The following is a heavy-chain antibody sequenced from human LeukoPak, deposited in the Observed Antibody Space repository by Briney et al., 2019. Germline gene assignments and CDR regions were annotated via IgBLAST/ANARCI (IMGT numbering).Heavy chain of an antibody. CDR2: IYYSGST. V-gene: IGHV4-59*12. CDR3: TRELSGSQDS. J-gene: IGHJ4*02. CDR1: DDSITMYY. D-gene: IGHD3-22*01. Sequence: SETLSLTCTVSDDSITMYYWTWIRQPPGKGLEWIGSIYYSGSTYNNPSLKSRVTISIDTSKNQFSLNLSSVTAADTAVYYCTRELSGSQDSWGQGTLVTVSS.